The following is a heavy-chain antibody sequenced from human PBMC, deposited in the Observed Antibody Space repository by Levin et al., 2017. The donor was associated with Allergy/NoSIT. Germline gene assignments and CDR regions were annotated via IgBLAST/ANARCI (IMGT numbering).Heavy chain of an antibody. CDR3: AIYTQTSVRYDD. V-gene: IGHV3-23*01. CDR2: ITDNGRRT. Sequence: PGGSLRLSCAASGFTFSMYAMTWVRQAPGKGLAWVSTITDNGRRTYYADSVKGRFTISRDNSKNTLYLQMNSLRADDTAVYYCAIYTQTSVRYDDWGQGTLVTVSS. D-gene: IGHD2-15*01. CDR1: GFTFSMYA. J-gene: IGHJ4*02.